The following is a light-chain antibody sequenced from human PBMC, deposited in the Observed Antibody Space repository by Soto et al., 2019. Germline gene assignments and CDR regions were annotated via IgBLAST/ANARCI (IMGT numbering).Light chain of an antibody. CDR3: KSYAGSNTYV. J-gene: IGLJ1*01. CDR1: KNDIGVYDF. CDR2: EVV. V-gene: IGLV2-8*01. Sequence: QSALTQPPSASGSPGQSVTISCTGTKNDIGVYDFVSWYQHHPGKAPRLIIYEVVQRPSGVPDRFSGPKSGNTASLTVSGLQAADEADYFCKSYAGSNTYVFGSGTRSPS.